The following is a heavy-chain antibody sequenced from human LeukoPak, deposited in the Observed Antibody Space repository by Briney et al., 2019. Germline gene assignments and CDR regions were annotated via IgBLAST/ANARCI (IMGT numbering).Heavy chain of an antibody. CDR1: GFTFSSYW. Sequence: GGSLRLSCAASGFTFSSYWMSWVRQAPGKGLEWVANIKQDGSEKYYVDSVKGRFTISRDNFKNIVYLEMNSLRAEDTATYYCAKVTWESRPPDCNSGGPGTLVTVSS. CDR3: AKVTWESRPPDCNS. V-gene: IGHV3-7*03. J-gene: IGHJ5*01. D-gene: IGHD6-6*01. CDR2: IKQDGSEK.